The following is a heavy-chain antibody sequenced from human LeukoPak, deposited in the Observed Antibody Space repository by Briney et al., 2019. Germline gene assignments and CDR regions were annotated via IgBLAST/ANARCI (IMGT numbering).Heavy chain of an antibody. CDR2: IYYSGST. D-gene: IGHD2-15*01. CDR3: ASGECSGGSCYALAGY. Sequence: SETLSLTCTVSGGSISSYYWSWIRQPPGKGLEWIGYIYYSGSTNYNPSLKSRATISVDTSRNQFSLKLSSVTAADTAVYYCASGECSGGSCYALAGYWGQGTLVTVSS. V-gene: IGHV4-59*01. J-gene: IGHJ4*02. CDR1: GGSISSYY.